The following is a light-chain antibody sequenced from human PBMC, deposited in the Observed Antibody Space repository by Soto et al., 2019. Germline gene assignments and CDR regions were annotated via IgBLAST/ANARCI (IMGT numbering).Light chain of an antibody. Sequence: ALTQVASVSRLPGEWISIIRNGTSSDVGGYNYVSWYQQHPGKAPKLMIYDVSNRPSGVSNRFSGSKSGNTASLTISGLQAEDEADYYCSTYTSSCTPYVFGTGTKVTVL. CDR2: DVS. J-gene: IGLJ1*01. CDR3: STYTSSCTPYV. V-gene: IGLV2-14*01. CDR1: SSDVGGYNY.